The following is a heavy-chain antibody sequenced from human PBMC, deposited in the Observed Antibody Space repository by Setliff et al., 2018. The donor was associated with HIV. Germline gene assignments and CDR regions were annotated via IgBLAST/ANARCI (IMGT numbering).Heavy chain of an antibody. CDR1: GFSFSDYY. Sequence: NPGGSLRLSCAASGFSFSDYYMNWIRQAPGKGLEWVSYISSSSSTIYYADSVKGRFAISRDNAKNSLYLQMNSLRAEDTAVYYCARADKWVYDVLTGYYRSSGFDIWGQGTVVTVSS. J-gene: IGHJ3*02. V-gene: IGHV3-11*04. CDR3: ARADKWVYDVLTGYYRSSGFDI. CDR2: ISSSSSTI. D-gene: IGHD3-9*01.